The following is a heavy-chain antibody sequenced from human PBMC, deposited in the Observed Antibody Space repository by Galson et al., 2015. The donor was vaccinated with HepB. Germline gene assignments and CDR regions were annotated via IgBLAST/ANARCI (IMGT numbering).Heavy chain of an antibody. J-gene: IGHJ3*02. D-gene: IGHD3-22*01. CDR2: IIPILGIA. CDR3: ARDKARLTMIVVVMGAFDI. Sequence: CKASGGTFSSYAISWVRQAPGQGLEWMGRIIPILGIANYAQKFQGRVTITADKSTSTAYMELSSLRSEDTAVYYCARDKARLTMIVVVMGAFDIWGQGTMVTVSS. CDR1: GGTFSSYA. V-gene: IGHV1-69*04.